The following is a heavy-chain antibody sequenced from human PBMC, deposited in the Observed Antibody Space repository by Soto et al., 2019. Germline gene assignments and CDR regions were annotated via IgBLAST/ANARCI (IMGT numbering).Heavy chain of an antibody. CDR1: GYTFTSYA. J-gene: IGHJ4*02. Sequence: ASVKVSCKASGYTFTSYAMHWVRQAPGQTLEWMGWINPRRGGTNNPQKFQGRVTMTRDTSLSTVYMTLNRLTWDDTAEYYCARDLAKGGGSAGFDYWGQGTLVTVSS. CDR2: INPRRGGT. D-gene: IGHD1-26*01. V-gene: IGHV1-2*02. CDR3: ARDLAKGGGSAGFDY.